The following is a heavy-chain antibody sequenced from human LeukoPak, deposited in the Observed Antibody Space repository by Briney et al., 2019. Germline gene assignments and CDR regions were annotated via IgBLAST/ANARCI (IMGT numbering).Heavy chain of an antibody. V-gene: IGHV4-61*02. CDR2: IYTSGST. J-gene: IGHJ3*02. D-gene: IGHD6-6*01. CDR1: GGSISSGSYY. CDR3: ARVEGWEYSSRLDAFDI. Sequence: SQTLSLTCTVSGGSISSGSYYWSWIRQPAGKGLEWIGRIYTSGSTNYNPSLKSRVTISVDTSKNQFSLKLSSVTAADTAVYYCARVEGWEYSSRLDAFDIWGQGTMVTVSS.